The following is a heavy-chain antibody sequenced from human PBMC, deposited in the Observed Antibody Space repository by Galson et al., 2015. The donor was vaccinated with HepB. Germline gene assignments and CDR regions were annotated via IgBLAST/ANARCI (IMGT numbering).Heavy chain of an antibody. CDR3: ARDPQTSPSDCSSTSCYEVRYYYYGMDV. Sequence: SLRLSCAASGFTFSSYSMNWVRQAPGKGLEWVSSISSSSSYIYYADSVKGRFTISRDNAKNSLYLQMNSLRAEDTAVYYCARDPQTSPSDCSSTSCYEVRYYYYGMDVWGQGTTVTVSS. V-gene: IGHV3-21*01. CDR1: GFTFSSYS. J-gene: IGHJ6*02. CDR2: ISSSSSYI. D-gene: IGHD2-2*01.